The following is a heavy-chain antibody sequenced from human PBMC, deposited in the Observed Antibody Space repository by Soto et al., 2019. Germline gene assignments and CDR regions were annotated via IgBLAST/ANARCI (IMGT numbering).Heavy chain of an antibody. Sequence: QVQLVESGGGVVQPGRSLRLSCAASGFTFSSYGMHWVRQAPGKGLEWVAVISYDGSNKYYADSVKGRFTISRDNSKNTLYLQMNSLRAEDTAVYYCAKEGDYGDYVSEVFDYWGQGTLVTVSS. V-gene: IGHV3-30*18. D-gene: IGHD4-17*01. CDR1: GFTFSSYG. CDR3: AKEGDYGDYVSEVFDY. J-gene: IGHJ4*02. CDR2: ISYDGSNK.